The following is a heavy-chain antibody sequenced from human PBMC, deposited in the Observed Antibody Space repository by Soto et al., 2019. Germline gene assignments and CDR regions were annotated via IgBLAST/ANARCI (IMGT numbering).Heavy chain of an antibody. V-gene: IGHV4-59*01. D-gene: IGHD3-9*01. CDR1: GGSTRNYF. CDR2: IYYSGTT. CDR3: ARYVNPYDTAVWFDP. Sequence: QVQLQESGPGLVKPSETLSLTCTVSGGSTRNYFWSWIRQPPGKGLEWIGCIYYSGTTNYNSSLKSRVTLPLDTSKNQFSLRLRSVTAADTAVYYCARYVNPYDTAVWFDPWGQGTLVTVSS. J-gene: IGHJ5*02.